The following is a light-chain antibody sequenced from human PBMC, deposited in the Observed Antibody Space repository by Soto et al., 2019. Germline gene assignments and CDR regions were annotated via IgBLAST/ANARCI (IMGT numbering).Light chain of an antibody. J-gene: IGKJ2*01. Sequence: EIVMTQSPATLSVSPGERVTLSCRASQSVRSNLAWYQQKPGQAPRLLIYGASTRATGIPARFSGSGSGTEFTLTISSLQSEDFAVYYCQQYNDWPPYTFGQGTKLESK. CDR2: GAS. V-gene: IGKV3-15*01. CDR3: QQYNDWPPYT. CDR1: QSVRSN.